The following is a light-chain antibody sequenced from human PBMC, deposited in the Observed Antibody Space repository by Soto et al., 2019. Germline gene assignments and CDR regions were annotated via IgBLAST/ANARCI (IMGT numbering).Light chain of an antibody. CDR3: SSYTSSSNLV. Sequence: QSALTQPASVSGSPGQSITISCTGTSSDVGGYNYVSWYQQHPGKAPKLMIYDVSNRPSGVSNRFSGSKSGNTASLTISGLQAEAEADYYCSSYTSSSNLVFGGGTKLTVL. CDR1: SSDVGGYNY. CDR2: DVS. V-gene: IGLV2-14*01. J-gene: IGLJ2*01.